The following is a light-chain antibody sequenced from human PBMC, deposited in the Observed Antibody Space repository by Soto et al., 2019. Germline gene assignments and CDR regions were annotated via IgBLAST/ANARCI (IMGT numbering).Light chain of an antibody. CDR3: QQYNNWPTCT. Sequence: TQSLATLSLSPEERATLSCRASQSIHTSLAWYQQKSGKPPRLVIYDSTLRANGVPDRFGGSRSGTEFTLTISILQSEDFALYYCQQYNNWPTCTFGQGSNVDIK. CDR1: QSIHTS. V-gene: IGKV3D-15*03. CDR2: DST. J-gene: IGKJ1*01.